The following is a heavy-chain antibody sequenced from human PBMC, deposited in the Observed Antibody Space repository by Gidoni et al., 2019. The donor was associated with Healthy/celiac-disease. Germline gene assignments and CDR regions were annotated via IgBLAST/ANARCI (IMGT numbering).Heavy chain of an antibody. J-gene: IGHJ4*02. Sequence: EVQLVESGGGLVKPGGSLRLSCAASGFTFSSYSMTWVRQAPGKGLGWVSSISSSSSYIYYADSVKGRFTISRDNAKNSLYLQMNSLRAEDTAVYYCARDLFDDGYSFFDYWGQGTLVTVSS. CDR1: GFTFSSYS. CDR3: ARDLFDDGYSFFDY. CDR2: ISSSSSYI. V-gene: IGHV3-21*01. D-gene: IGHD5-18*01.